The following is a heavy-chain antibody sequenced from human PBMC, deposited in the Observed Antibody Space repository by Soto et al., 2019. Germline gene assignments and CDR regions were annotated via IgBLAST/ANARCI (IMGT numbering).Heavy chain of an antibody. CDR3: TTDVGDSGWYYCMDV. D-gene: IGHD3-10*01. CDR1: GFTFSNAW. CDR2: IKSKTDGGTT. Sequence: PGGSLRLSCAASGFTFSNAWMSWVRQAPGKGLEWVGRIKSKTDGGTTDYAAPVKGRFTISRDDTKNTLYLQINSLKTEATAVYYFTTDVGDSGWYYCMDVWGQGTSVTVSS. V-gene: IGHV3-15*01. J-gene: IGHJ6*02.